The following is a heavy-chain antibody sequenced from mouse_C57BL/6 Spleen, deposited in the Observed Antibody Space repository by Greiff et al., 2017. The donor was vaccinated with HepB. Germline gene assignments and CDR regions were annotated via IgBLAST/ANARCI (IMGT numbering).Heavy chain of an antibody. CDR1: GYTFTDYN. D-gene: IGHD2-1*01. CDR3: ARYGNYLSYAMDY. J-gene: IGHJ4*01. V-gene: IGHV1-22*01. CDR2: INPNNGGT. Sequence: VQLQQSGPELVKPGASVKMSCKASGYTFTDYNMHWVKQSHGKSLEWIGYINPNNGGTSYNQKFKGKATLTVNKSSSTAYMELRSLTSEDSAVYYCARYGNYLSYAMDYWGQGTSVTVSS.